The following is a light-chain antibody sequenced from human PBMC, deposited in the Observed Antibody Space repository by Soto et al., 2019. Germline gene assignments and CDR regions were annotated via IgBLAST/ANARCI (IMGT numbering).Light chain of an antibody. J-gene: IGLJ2*01. CDR1: SSDVGGYNY. Sequence: QSAPTQPPSASGSPGQSATISCTGTSSDVGGYNYVSWYQQYPGKAPKLMIYEVSKRPSGVPDRFSGSKSGNTASLTVSGLQAEDEAYYYSSSYAGSSTWVFGGGTKVTVL. CDR2: EVS. CDR3: SSYAGSSTWV. V-gene: IGLV2-8*01.